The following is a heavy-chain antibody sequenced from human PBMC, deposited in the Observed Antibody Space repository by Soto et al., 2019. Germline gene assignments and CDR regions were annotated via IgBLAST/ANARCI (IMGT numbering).Heavy chain of an antibody. CDR1: GGSISSSSYY. CDR3: ARLPPNHSRGHHNWFDP. D-gene: IGHD3-22*01. Sequence: SETLSLTCTVSGGSISSSSYYWGWIRQPPGKGLEWIGSIYYSGSTYYNPSLKSRVTISVDTPKNQFSLKLSSVTAADTAVYYCARLPPNHSRGHHNWFDPWGHGTLVTASS. V-gene: IGHV4-39*01. J-gene: IGHJ5*02. CDR2: IYYSGST.